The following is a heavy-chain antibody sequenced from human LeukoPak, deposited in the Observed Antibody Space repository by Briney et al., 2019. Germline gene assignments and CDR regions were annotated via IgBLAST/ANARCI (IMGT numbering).Heavy chain of an antibody. V-gene: IGHV4-4*02. CDR1: GGPISSSNW. CDR2: IYCSGST. J-gene: IGHJ6*03. D-gene: IGHD5-18*01. CDR3: AREGGAAMVTSNCYYYMDV. Sequence: WDTLSLTCGVSGGPISSSNWRSSVRQPPGTGLEWIGEIYCSGSTKYNPSLKSRVTISVDKSKNQFSLKLSSVTAADTAVYYCAREGGAAMVTSNCYYYMDVWGEGTTVTVSS.